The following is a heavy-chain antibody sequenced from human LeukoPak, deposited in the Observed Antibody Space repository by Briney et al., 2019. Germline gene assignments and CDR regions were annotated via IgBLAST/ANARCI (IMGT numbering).Heavy chain of an antibody. CDR3: AKDREHSSSWSYYFDY. V-gene: IGHV3-7*01. Sequence: GGSLRLSCAASGFIFRSSWMSWVRQAPGKGLEWVADINEDGSQKYYVDSVKGRFTISRDNSKNTLYLQMNSLRAEDTAVYYCAKDREHSSSWSYYFDYWGQGTLVTVSS. CDR1: GFIFRSSW. CDR2: INEDGSQK. J-gene: IGHJ4*02. D-gene: IGHD6-13*01.